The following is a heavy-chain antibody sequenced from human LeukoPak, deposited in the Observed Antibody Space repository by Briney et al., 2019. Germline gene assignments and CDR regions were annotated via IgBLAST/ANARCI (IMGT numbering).Heavy chain of an antibody. V-gene: IGHV3-21*01. J-gene: IGHJ6*02. CDR2: ISSSSSYI. CDR1: GFTFSTYS. CDR3: ARKTMYSSGDYYYGMDV. D-gene: IGHD6-19*01. Sequence: GGSLRLSCAASGFTFSTYSMNWVRQAPGKGLEWVSSISSSSSYIYYADSVKGRFTISRDNAKNSLSLQMNSLRAEDTAVYYCARKTMYSSGDYYYGMDVWGQGTTVTVSS.